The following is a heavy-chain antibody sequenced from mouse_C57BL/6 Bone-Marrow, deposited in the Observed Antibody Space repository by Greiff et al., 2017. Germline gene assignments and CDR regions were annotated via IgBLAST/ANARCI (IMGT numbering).Heavy chain of an antibody. CDR2: ISYSGST. CDR1: GYSITSGYD. V-gene: IGHV3-1*01. J-gene: IGHJ1*03. Sequence: EVQVVESGPGMVKPSQSLSLTCTVTGYSITSGYDWHWIRHFPGNKMEWMGYISYSGSTNYNPSLKSRISITHDTSKNHFFLKLNSVTTEDTATYYCARGGYGSSYEGYFDVWGTGTTVTVSS. CDR3: ARGGYGSSYEGYFDV. D-gene: IGHD1-1*01.